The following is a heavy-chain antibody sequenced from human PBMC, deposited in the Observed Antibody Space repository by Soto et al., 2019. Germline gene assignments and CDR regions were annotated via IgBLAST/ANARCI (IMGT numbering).Heavy chain of an antibody. D-gene: IGHD6-13*01. Sequence: GESLKISCKGSGYSFTSYWLGWVRQMPVKGLEWMGIIYPGDADTRYSPSFPGQVTISADKSISTAYLQWSSLKASDTAMYYCARREGSSRSLYWYFDLWGRGTLVTVSS. CDR3: ARREGSSRSLYWYFDL. V-gene: IGHV5-51*01. CDR1: GYSFTSYW. J-gene: IGHJ2*01. CDR2: IYPGDADT.